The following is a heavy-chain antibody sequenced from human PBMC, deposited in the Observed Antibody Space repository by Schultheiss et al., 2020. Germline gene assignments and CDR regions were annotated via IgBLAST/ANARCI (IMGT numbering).Heavy chain of an antibody. D-gene: IGHD2-15*01. Sequence: GGSLRLSCAASGFTVSSNYMSWVRQAPGKGLEWVSVIYSGGSTYYADSVKGRFTISRDNAKNSLYLQMNSLRAEDTAVYYCANGHCSGGSCYPPFGYWGQGTLVTVSS. V-gene: IGHV3-53*01. J-gene: IGHJ4*02. CDR2: IYSGGST. CDR1: GFTVSSNY. CDR3: ANGHCSGGSCYPPFGY.